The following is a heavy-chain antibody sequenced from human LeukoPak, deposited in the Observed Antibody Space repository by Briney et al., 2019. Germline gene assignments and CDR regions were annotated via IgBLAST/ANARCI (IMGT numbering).Heavy chain of an antibody. CDR1: GLTFSSCA. J-gene: IGHJ4*02. D-gene: IGHD6-13*01. V-gene: IGHV3-23*01. CDR3: ARGVTYSSSWYYFDY. Sequence: GSLRLSCAASGLTFSSCAMSWVRQAPGKGLEWVSAIRGSGDSTFYADSVKGRFTISRDNSKNTLYLQMNSLRAEDTAVYYCARGVTYSSSWYYFDYWGQGTLVTVSS. CDR2: IRGSGDST.